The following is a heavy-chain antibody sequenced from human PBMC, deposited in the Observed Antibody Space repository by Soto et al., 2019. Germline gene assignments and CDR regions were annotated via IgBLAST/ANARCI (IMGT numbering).Heavy chain of an antibody. CDR1: GYTFTGYY. V-gene: IGHV1-2*02. Sequence: ASVKVSCKASGYTFTGYYMHWVRQAPGQGLEWMGWINPNSGGTNYAQKFQGRVTMTRDTSISTAYMEPSRLRSDDTAVYYCARERFRIAAATVTAGGYWGQGTLVTVSS. CDR2: INPNSGGT. D-gene: IGHD6-13*01. J-gene: IGHJ4*02. CDR3: ARERFRIAAATVTAGGY.